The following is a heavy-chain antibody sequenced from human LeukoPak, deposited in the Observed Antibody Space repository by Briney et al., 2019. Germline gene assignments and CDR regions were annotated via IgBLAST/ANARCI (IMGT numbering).Heavy chain of an antibody. CDR2: IYTSGST. J-gene: IGHJ4*02. CDR3: AGETVVVIDY. V-gene: IGHV4-61*02. Sequence: SETLSLTCTVSGGSISSGSYYWSWIRQPAGKGLEWIGRIYTSGSTNYNPSLKSRVTISVDTSKNQFSLKLSSVTAADTAVYYCAGETVVVIDYWGQGTLVTVSS. CDR1: GGSISSGSYY. D-gene: IGHD3-22*01.